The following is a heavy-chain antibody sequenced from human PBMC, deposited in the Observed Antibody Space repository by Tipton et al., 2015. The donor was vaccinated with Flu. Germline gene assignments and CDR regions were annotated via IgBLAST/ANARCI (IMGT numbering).Heavy chain of an antibody. V-gene: IGHV4-61*02. J-gene: IGHJ5*02. CDR3: AKGGRIGASWFGP. CDR1: GYFINSGNVY. D-gene: IGHD3-16*01. CDR2: IFVSGTT. Sequence: TLSLTCTVSGYFINSGNVYWSWIRQPAGGGLEYIGRIFVSGTTNYNPSLRGRATISVDSSKNQLSLRLTSVTAAGTAVYFCAKGGRIGASWFGPWGQGTLVRVFS.